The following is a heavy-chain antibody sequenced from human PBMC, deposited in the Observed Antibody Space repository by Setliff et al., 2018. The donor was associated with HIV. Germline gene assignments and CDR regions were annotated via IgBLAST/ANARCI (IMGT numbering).Heavy chain of an antibody. J-gene: IGHJ3*02. D-gene: IGHD2-8*01. Sequence: SETLSLTCTVSGDSINSGSYYWGWVRQPPGKGLEWIGIVDYRGNTYYSPSFHSRVTVLVDTSKNHFSLILTSVTAADTAVYYCTRPTTGLGGGAAFDIWGQGTMVTVSS. CDR2: VDYRGNT. V-gene: IGHV4-39*02. CDR3: TRPTTGLGGGAAFDI. CDR1: GDSINSGSYY.